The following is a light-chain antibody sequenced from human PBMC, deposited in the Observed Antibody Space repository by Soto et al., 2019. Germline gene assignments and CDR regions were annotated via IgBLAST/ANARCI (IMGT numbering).Light chain of an antibody. Sequence: QSALTQPPSASGSPGQSVTISCTGTSGDVGGYNYVSWYQQHPGKAPKLMIFEVSERPSGVPDRFSASKSGNTASLTVSGLQDEDEADDYCSSYAGSNNDVFGTGTKLTVL. CDR2: EVS. CDR3: SSYAGSNNDV. V-gene: IGLV2-8*01. J-gene: IGLJ1*01. CDR1: SGDVGGYNY.